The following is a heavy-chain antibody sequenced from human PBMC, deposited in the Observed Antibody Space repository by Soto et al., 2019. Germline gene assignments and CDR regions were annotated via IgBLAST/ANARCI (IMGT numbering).Heavy chain of an antibody. CDR2: ISHDGSNK. D-gene: IGHD3-3*01. Sequence: GGVLRLSCAASGFTFSSYGMHWVRQAPGKGLEWVAFISHDGSNKYYADSMKGRISMSRDNSKSTVYLQMSSLRAEDTAVYYCTKRRNVLRFLEWSSGMEVWGQGTTVTVSS. CDR3: TKRRNVLRFLEWSSGMEV. CDR1: GFTFSSYG. J-gene: IGHJ6*02. V-gene: IGHV3-30*18.